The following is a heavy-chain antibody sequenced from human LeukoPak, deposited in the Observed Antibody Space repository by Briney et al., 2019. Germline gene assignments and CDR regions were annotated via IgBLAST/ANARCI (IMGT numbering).Heavy chain of an antibody. Sequence: PGGSLRLSCAASGFTFSSYAMSWVRQAPGKGLEWVSYISSSGSTIYYADSVKGRFTISRDNAKNSLYLQMNSLRAEDTAVYYCARDYDSSGYGHFDYWGQGTLVTVSS. D-gene: IGHD3-22*01. CDR2: ISSSGSTI. J-gene: IGHJ4*02. CDR3: ARDYDSSGYGHFDY. CDR1: GFTFSSYA. V-gene: IGHV3-48*04.